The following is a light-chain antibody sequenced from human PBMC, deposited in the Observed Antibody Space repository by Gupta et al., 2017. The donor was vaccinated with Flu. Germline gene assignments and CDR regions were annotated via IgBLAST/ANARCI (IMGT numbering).Light chain of an antibody. Sequence: EGNRIKSGYASQYQQTPEQAPVLVVYDKNNRASGIPGRFSDSSAGNTASLTITGARAEDEADYYCNSRDSSGNVVFGGGTKLTVL. CDR1: RIKSGY. CDR2: DKN. J-gene: IGLJ2*01. CDR3: NSRDSSGNVV. V-gene: IGLV3-19*01.